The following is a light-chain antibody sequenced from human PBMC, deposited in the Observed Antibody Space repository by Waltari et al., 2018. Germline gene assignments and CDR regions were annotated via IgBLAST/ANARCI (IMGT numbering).Light chain of an antibody. CDR1: SPRSYY. J-gene: IGLJ2*01. CDR2: GKN. V-gene: IGLV3-19*01. CDR3: NSRDSSGNHLV. Sequence: SSELTQDTAVSVALGQTVRITCQGDSPRSYYASWYQQKPGQATVLVIYGKNNRPSGIPDRFSGSSSGNTASLTITGAQAEDEADYYCNSRDSSGNHLVFGGGTKLTVL.